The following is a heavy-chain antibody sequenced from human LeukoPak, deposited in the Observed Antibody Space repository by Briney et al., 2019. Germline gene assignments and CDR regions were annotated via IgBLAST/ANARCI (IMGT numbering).Heavy chain of an antibody. D-gene: IGHD2-8*01. CDR1: GFIFSSYA. J-gene: IGHJ4*02. V-gene: IGHV3-23*01. CDR2: ISGRGSST. CDR3: AKDRSCINDVCHADFDY. Sequence: VGCLRLSCAAPGFIFSSYAISWVCAAPGKGRGCVSTISGRGSSTYYADCVKGRFTTSREKYKNSVYLQMDSLRAEDTAVYYCAKDRSCINDVCHADFDYWGQRTLVTVSS.